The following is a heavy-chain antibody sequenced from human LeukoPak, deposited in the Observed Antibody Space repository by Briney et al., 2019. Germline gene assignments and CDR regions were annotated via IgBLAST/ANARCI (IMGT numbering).Heavy chain of an antibody. Sequence: PSQTVSLTCTVSGGSISSGTYYWNWIRQHPGKGLEWIAYISYSGSTYYNPSLKSRVTMSVDTSKNQFSLKLSSVTAADTAVYYCARSRYDGSGYWDYWGQGTLVTVSS. CDR3: ARSRYDGSGYWDY. D-gene: IGHD3-22*01. J-gene: IGHJ4*02. CDR1: GGSISSGTYY. V-gene: IGHV4-31*03. CDR2: ISYSGST.